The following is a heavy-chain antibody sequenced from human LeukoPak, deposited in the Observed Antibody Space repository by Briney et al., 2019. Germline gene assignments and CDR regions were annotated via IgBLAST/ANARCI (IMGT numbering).Heavy chain of an antibody. CDR3: ARERVGDSYNLLRVWSPDAFDI. V-gene: IGHV1-2*06. CDR1: GYTFTGYY. Sequence: ASVKVSCKASGYTFTGYYMHWVRQAPGQGLEWMGRINPNSGGTNYAQKFQGRVTMTRDTSISTAYMELSRLRSDDTAVYYCARERVGDSYNLLRVWSPDAFDIWGQGTMVTVAS. D-gene: IGHD5-24*01. CDR2: INPNSGGT. J-gene: IGHJ3*02.